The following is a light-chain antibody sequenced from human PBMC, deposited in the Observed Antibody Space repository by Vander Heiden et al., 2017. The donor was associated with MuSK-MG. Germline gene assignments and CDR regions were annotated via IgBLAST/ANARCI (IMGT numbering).Light chain of an antibody. V-gene: IGKV3-15*01. CDR3: QQYNTWPDA. J-gene: IGKJ5*01. CDR2: DAS. Sequence: IVITQTPATLSVSPGERATLSCRASQSVSTNLAWYQQKPGQAPRLLIYDASTRATGLPARFSGSGSGTEFTLTISSLQSEDFAVYYCQQYNTWPDAFGQGTRLEIK. CDR1: QSVSTN.